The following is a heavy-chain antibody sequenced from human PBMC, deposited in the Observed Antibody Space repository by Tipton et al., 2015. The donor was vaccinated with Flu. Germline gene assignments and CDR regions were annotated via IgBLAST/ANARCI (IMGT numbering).Heavy chain of an antibody. Sequence: LSLTCTVSSGSIRSTNYFCAWIRQPPGKRLELIGSIYPTETTYYNPSLKSRVTISVDTSKSQFSLMLRSVTAADTAVHYCARLSYYDVDLKNFYFDYWGQGALVTVSS. CDR3: ARLSYYDVDLKNFYFDY. CDR1: SGSIRSTNYF. V-gene: IGHV4-39*01. D-gene: IGHD3-10*02. J-gene: IGHJ4*02. CDR2: IYPTETT.